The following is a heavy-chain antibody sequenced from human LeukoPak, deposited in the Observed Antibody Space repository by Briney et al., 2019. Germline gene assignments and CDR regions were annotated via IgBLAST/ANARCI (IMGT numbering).Heavy chain of an antibody. Sequence: PSETLSLTCAVSGYSISSGYYWGWIRQPPGKGLEWIGSLYHSGSTYYNPSLKSRVTISVDTSKNQFSLKLSSVTAADTAVYYCARRPVTDIVVVPAAPYLTYFDYWGQGTLVTVSS. CDR2: LYHSGST. CDR1: GYSISSGYY. CDR3: ARRPVTDIVVVPAAPYLTYFDY. D-gene: IGHD2-2*01. V-gene: IGHV4-38-2*01. J-gene: IGHJ4*02.